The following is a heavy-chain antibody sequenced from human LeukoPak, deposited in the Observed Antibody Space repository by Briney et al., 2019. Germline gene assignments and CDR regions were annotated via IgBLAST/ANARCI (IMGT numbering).Heavy chain of an antibody. CDR3: ARDPRSSGSYIFDY. CDR1: GGSISSSSYY. CDR2: IYYSGST. J-gene: IGHJ4*02. Sequence: SETLSLTCTVSGGSISSSSYYWGWIRQPPGKGLEWIGSIYYSGSTYYNPSLKSRVTISVDTSKNQFSLKLSSVTAADTAVYYCARDPRSSGSYIFDYWGQGTLVTVSS. V-gene: IGHV4-39*07. D-gene: IGHD3-10*01.